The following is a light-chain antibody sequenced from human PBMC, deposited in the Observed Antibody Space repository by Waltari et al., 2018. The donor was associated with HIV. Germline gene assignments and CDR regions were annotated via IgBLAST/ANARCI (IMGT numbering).Light chain of an antibody. CDR1: SSDVGDYNY. J-gene: IGLJ3*02. CDR3: SSYVGSNRV. Sequence: QSALTQPPSASGSPGQSVTISCTGISSDVGDYNYVSWYQQHPGKAPQLMIYEVNKRPSGVPDRFARSKSVNTASLTVAGLQAEDDADYYCSSYVGSNRVFGGGTKLTVL. V-gene: IGLV2-8*01. CDR2: EVN.